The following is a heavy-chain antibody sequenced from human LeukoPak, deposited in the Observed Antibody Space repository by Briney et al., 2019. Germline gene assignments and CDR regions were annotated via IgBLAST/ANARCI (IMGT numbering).Heavy chain of an antibody. CDR3: ARETHLMVRGVTLYYFDY. Sequence: PSETLSLTCTVSGGSISSYYWSWIRQPAGKGLEWIGRIYTSGSTNYNPSLKSRVTMSVDTSKNQFSLKLSSVTAADTAVYYCARETHLMVRGVTLYYFDYWGQGTLVTVSS. CDR2: IYTSGST. V-gene: IGHV4-4*07. D-gene: IGHD3-10*01. CDR1: GGSISSYY. J-gene: IGHJ4*02.